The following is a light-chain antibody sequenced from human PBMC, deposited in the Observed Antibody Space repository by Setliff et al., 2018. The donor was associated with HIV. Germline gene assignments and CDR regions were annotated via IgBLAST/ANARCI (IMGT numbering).Light chain of an antibody. CDR1: SGGIGSSY. Sequence: NFMLTQPHSVSESPGKTVTISCTRSSGGIGSSYVQWYQQRPGSPPTTVIYENNKRPSGVSDRFSGSVDTSSNSASLSISGLQSEYEADYYCQSYDTKTLVVIFGGGTKVTVL. CDR3: QSYDTKTLVVI. V-gene: IGLV6-57*01. CDR2: ENN. J-gene: IGLJ2*01.